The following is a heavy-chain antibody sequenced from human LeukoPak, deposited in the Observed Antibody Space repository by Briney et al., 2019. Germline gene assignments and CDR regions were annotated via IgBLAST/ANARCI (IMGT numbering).Heavy chain of an antibody. D-gene: IGHD1-26*01. V-gene: IGHV3-21*01. CDR1: AFTFSSYS. CDR3: ARRGYHDYSGFDY. Sequence: GGSLRLSCAGSAFTFSSYSMNWVRQAPGKGLEWVSSISGSSSDIYYADSVKGRFSISRDNAKNSLYLQMKCLRAEDTAVYYCARRGYHDYSGFDYWGQGTLVTVSS. J-gene: IGHJ4*02. CDR2: ISGSSSDI.